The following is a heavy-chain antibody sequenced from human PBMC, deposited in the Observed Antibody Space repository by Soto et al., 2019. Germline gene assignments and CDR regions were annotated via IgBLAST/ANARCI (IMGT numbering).Heavy chain of an antibody. Sequence: SETLCLTCTVSGGSISSGGYCWSWIRQHPGKGLEWIGYIYYSGSTYYNPSLKSRVTISVDTSKNQFSLKLSSVTAADTAVYYCAGERITIFGVVIIGDAFDIWGQGTMVTVSS. CDR1: GGSISSGGYC. V-gene: IGHV4-31*03. CDR2: IYYSGST. CDR3: AGERITIFGVVIIGDAFDI. J-gene: IGHJ3*02. D-gene: IGHD3-3*01.